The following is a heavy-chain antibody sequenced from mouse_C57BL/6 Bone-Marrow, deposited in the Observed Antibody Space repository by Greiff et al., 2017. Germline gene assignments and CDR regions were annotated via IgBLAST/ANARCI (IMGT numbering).Heavy chain of an antibody. J-gene: IGHJ2*01. D-gene: IGHD3-1*01. V-gene: IGHV1-42*01. CDR1: GYSFTGYY. CDR2: INPSTGGT. Sequence: VQLQQSGPELVKPGASVKISCKASGYSFTGYYMNWVKQSPEKSLEWIGEINPSTGGTTYNQKFKAKATLTVDKSSSTAYIQLKSLTSEDSAVYYCARWGLYFDYWGQGTTLTVAS. CDR3: ARWGLYFDY.